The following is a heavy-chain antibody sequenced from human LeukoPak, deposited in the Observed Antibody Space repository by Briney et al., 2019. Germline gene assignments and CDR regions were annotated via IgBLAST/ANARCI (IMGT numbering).Heavy chain of an antibody. V-gene: IGHV4-39*07. D-gene: IGHD2-21*01. Sequence: WVRQSPGKGLEWMGSIYSTGNTHYNPSLESRVTISVDTSKNSFSLRLNSVTAADTAVYFCARDLWSTAAGMFDFWGQGVLVTVSS. CDR2: IYSTGNT. J-gene: IGHJ4*02. CDR3: ARDLWSTAAGMFDF.